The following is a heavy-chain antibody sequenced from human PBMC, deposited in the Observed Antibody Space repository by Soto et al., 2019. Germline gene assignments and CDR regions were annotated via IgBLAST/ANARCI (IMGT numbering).Heavy chain of an antibody. V-gene: IGHV3-53*01. Sequence: PGSSLRLSCRASGLTVTSNYMSGGRQAPGKGREWVSCFYIGGLRYYADSVTGRFTISRHNSQTTLYTQINSLIADDTAAYYSVREGRILESTGPQYNYEDMDAWGQGTTVTVSS. CDR1: GLTVTSNY. J-gene: IGHJ6*02. CDR3: VREGRILESTGPQYNYEDMDA. D-gene: IGHD3-3*01. CDR2: FYIGGLR.